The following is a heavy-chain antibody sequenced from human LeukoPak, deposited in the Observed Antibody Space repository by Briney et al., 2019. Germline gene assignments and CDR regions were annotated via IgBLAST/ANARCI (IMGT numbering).Heavy chain of an antibody. J-gene: IGHJ4*02. V-gene: IGHV3-7*03. Sequence: GGSLRLSCGASGFTFSNYGMIWVRQAPGPGLEWVGNIKQDGSEKYYVQSVNGRFTISRDNAKHSLYLQMNSLRAEDTAVYYCAKAGAVVVVAAKYFDYWGQGTLVTVSS. CDR2: IKQDGSEK. D-gene: IGHD2-15*01. CDR1: GFTFSNYG. CDR3: AKAGAVVVVAAKYFDY.